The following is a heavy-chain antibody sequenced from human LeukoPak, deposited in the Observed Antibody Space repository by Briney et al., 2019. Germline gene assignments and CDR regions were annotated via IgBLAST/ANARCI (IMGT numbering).Heavy chain of an antibody. Sequence: GASVKVSCKASGYTFTGYYIHWVRQAPGQGLEWMGRISPNSDDTYYAQKFQGRVTMTRDTSISTAYMELSSLRSDDTAVYYCARFEYSSSHFDYWGQGTLVTVSS. V-gene: IGHV1-2*06. J-gene: IGHJ4*02. D-gene: IGHD6-6*01. CDR2: ISPNSDDT. CDR1: GYTFTGYY. CDR3: ARFEYSSSHFDY.